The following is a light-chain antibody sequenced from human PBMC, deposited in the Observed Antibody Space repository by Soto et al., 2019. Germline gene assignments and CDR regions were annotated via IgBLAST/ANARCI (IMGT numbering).Light chain of an antibody. V-gene: IGKV1-39*01. CDR1: QSISSY. J-gene: IGKJ2*01. CDR2: AAS. Sequence: DIQMTQSPSSLSASLGDRVTITCRASQSISSYLNWYQQKPGKAPNLLIYAASSLQSGVPSRFSGRGSGTDFTLPISSLQPEDFATYYCQQSYSTPYTFGQGNKLEIK. CDR3: QQSYSTPYT.